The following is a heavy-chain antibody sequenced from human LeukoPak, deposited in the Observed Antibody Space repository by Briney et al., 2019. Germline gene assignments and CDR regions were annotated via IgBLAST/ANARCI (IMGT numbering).Heavy chain of an antibody. CDR1: GYSISSGYY. CDR3: ARDLLHRGYAFDI. CDR2: IYSSGST. D-gene: IGHD5-12*01. Sequence: SETPSLTCTVSGYSISSGYYWGWIRQPPGKGLEWIGRIYSSGSTNYNPSLKSRVTISVDPSKNQFSLKLSSVTAADTAVYYCARDLLHRGYAFDIWGQGSMVTVSS. J-gene: IGHJ3*02. V-gene: IGHV4-38-2*02.